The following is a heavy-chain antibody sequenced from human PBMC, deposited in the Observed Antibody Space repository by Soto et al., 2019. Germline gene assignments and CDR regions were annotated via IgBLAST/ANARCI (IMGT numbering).Heavy chain of an antibody. Sequence: ASVKVSCKASGYTFIGYSIHWVRQAPGQGLEWMGRINPNSGETNFAQTFRGRVTMTTDMSISTAFMELSRLTSDDTAVYYCARGGLYSYPYWGQGTLFTVST. V-gene: IGHV1-2*02. CDR1: GYTFIGYS. J-gene: IGHJ4*02. D-gene: IGHD3-16*02. CDR3: ARGGLYSYPY. CDR2: INPNSGET.